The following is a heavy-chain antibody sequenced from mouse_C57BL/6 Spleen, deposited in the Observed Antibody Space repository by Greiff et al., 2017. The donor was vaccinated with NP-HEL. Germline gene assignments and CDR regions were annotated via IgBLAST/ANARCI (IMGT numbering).Heavy chain of an antibody. CDR2: INPGSGGT. CDR1: GYAFTNYL. J-gene: IGHJ2*01. D-gene: IGHD5-1*01. V-gene: IGHV1-54*01. CDR3: ARGSNYVDY. Sequence: QVQLQQSGAELVRPGTSVKVSCKASGYAFTNYLIEWVKQRPGQGLEWIGVINPGSGGTNYNGKFKGKATLTADKSSSTAYMQLSSLTSEDSAVYFCARGSNYVDYWGQGTTLTVSS.